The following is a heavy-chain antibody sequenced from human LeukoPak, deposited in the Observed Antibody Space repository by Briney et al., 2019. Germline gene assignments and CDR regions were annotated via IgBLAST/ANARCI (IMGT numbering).Heavy chain of an antibody. J-gene: IGHJ6*02. CDR2: IKQDGSEK. D-gene: IGHD2-15*01. CDR3: ARGVLRGMDV. CDR1: GLSLSSYW. V-gene: IGHV3-7*01. Sequence: GGSMSLSCALAGLSLSSYWMRWVRHAPRGGLGWVANIKQDGSEKYYVASVKGRFTISRDNGKNSLYLKMNSLRAEDTALYYWARGVLRGMDVWGQGTTVTASS.